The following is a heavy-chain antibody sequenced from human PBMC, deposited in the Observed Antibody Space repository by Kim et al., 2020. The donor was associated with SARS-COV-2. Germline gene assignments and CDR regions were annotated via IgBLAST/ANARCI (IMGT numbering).Heavy chain of an antibody. CDR3: ARGPNYSPFDY. CDR2: I. Sequence: INNASTQRDQLPITRDNDKNSLYLQMNSLRAEDTDVYYCARGPNYSPFDYWGQGTLVTVSS. V-gene: IGHV3-48*03. D-gene: IGHD4-4*01. J-gene: IGHJ4*02.